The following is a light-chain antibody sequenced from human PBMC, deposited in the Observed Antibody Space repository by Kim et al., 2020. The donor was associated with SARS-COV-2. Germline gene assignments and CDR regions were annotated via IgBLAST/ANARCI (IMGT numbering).Light chain of an antibody. CDR1: QSISSW. V-gene: IGKV1-5*01. CDR3: HQYISPYT. CDR2: DAS. J-gene: IGKJ2*01. Sequence: DIQMTQSPSTLSASIGDRVTITCRASQSISSWLAWYQQKPGKAPNLLIYDASSLVSGVPSRFSGSGSGTEFTLTISSLQPDDFATYYCHQYISPYTFGQGTKLEI.